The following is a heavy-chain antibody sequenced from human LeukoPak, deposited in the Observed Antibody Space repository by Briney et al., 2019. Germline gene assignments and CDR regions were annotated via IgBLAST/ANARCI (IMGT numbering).Heavy chain of an antibody. V-gene: IGHV4-38-2*02. J-gene: IGHJ6*04. CDR1: GYSISSGYY. D-gene: IGHD3-10*01. CDR3: ARDQWFGDQYYYGMDV. CDR2: IYNSGST. Sequence: SETLSLTCAVSGYSISSGYYWGWSRQPPGKGLEWVGSIYNSGSTYYNPSLESRVTISVYTSKNQFSLKLSSVTAADTAVYYCARDQWFGDQYYYGMDVWGKGTTVTVSS.